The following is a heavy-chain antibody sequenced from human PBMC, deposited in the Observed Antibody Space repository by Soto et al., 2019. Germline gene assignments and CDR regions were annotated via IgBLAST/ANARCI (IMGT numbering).Heavy chain of an antibody. CDR1: GYTFTSYD. V-gene: IGHV1-8*01. CDR3: ARGLPAAIGHPVDSGYDSWWFDP. CDR2: MNPNSGNT. J-gene: IGHJ5*02. D-gene: IGHD5-12*01. Sequence: ASVKVSCKASGYTFTSYDINWVRQATGQGLEWMGWMNPNSGNTGYAQKFQGRVTMTRNTSISTAYMELSSLRSEDTAVYYCARGLPAAIGHPVDSGYDSWWFDPWGQGTLATVSS.